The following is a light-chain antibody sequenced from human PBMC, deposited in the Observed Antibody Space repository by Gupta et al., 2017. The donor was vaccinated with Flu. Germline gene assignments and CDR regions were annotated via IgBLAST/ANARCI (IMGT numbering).Light chain of an antibody. Sequence: KVPLSCSGRSSHIEHNYESGYQQLPGTVPPLPIEENNRRPSGSPDRVSGSKSDTSGTRSIAGLQTGDEDDDDCGIWDSSLRAGVFGGGTKLTVL. J-gene: IGLJ3*02. CDR3: GIWDSSLRAGV. V-gene: IGLV1-51*02. CDR2: ENN. CDR1: SSHIEHNY.